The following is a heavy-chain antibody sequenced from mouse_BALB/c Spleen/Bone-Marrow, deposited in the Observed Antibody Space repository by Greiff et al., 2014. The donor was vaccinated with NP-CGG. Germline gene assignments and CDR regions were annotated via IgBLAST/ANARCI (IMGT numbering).Heavy chain of an antibody. CDR3: AKHGGGYFDY. Sequence: VQLQQSGPGLVAPSQSLSITCTISGLSLTSYGVHWVRQPPGKGLEWLTVIWNDGSTTYNSALKSRLTISKDNSKSQVFLKMNSLQTDDTGMYYCAKHGGGYFDYWGQGTSLIVSS. CDR1: GLSLTSYG. CDR2: IWNDGST. V-gene: IGHV2-6-1*01. J-gene: IGHJ2*02.